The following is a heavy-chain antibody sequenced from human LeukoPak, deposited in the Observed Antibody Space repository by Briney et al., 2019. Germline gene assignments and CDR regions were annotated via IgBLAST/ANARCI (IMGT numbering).Heavy chain of an antibody. Sequence: PSETLSLTCTVSGGSISSSSYYWGWIRQPPGKGLEWIGSIYHSGSTYYNPSLKSRVTISVDTSKNQFSLKLSSVTAADTAVYYCARILRLLAVTTYGMDVWGQGTTVTVSS. J-gene: IGHJ6*02. CDR3: ARILRLLAVTTYGMDV. V-gene: IGHV4-39*07. CDR1: GGSISSSSYY. CDR2: IYHSGST. D-gene: IGHD4-17*01.